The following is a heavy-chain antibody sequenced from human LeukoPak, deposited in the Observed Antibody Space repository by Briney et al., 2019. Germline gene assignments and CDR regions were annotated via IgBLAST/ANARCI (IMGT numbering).Heavy chain of an antibody. D-gene: IGHD6-19*01. Sequence: SETLSLTCAVYGGSFSGYYWSWIRQPPGKGLEWIGEINHSGSTNYNPSLKSRVTISVDTSKNQFSLKLSSVTAADTAVYYCARVAQWLPIRVDYWGQGTLVTVSS. CDR3: ARVAQWLPIRVDY. J-gene: IGHJ4*02. V-gene: IGHV4-34*01. CDR1: GGSFSGYY. CDR2: INHSGST.